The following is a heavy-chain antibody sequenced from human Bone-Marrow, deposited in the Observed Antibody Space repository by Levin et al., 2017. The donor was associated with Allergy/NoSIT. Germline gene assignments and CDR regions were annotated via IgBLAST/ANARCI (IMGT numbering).Heavy chain of an antibody. CDR2: ISGSGGST. CDR3: AKDIVVVTAKRPPRTHDAFDI. J-gene: IGHJ3*02. CDR1: GFTFSSYA. V-gene: IGHV3-23*01. Sequence: GGSLRLSCAASGFTFSSYAMSWVRQAPGKGLEWVSAISGSGGSTYYADSVKGRFTISRDNSKNTLYLQMNSLRAEDTAVYYCAKDIVVVTAKRPPRTHDAFDIWGQGTMVTVSS. D-gene: IGHD2-21*02.